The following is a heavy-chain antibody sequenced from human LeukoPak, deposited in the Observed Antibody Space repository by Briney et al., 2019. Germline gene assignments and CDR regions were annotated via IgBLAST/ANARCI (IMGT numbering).Heavy chain of an antibody. CDR1: GYTLSRPT. CDR2: ISPSGDST. J-gene: IGHJ4*02. CDR3: ARRLFTGGVTDFFYF. Sequence: PGGSLRLSCAPPGYTLSRPTLSWVCQPPGEGLEWVAAISPSGDSTTYRDSVKGQFTISRDNSRNRLYLQMNTLTVEDTAIYYSARRLFTGGVTDFFYFCGQGALVTVSS. V-gene: IGHV3-23*01. D-gene: IGHD2-8*02.